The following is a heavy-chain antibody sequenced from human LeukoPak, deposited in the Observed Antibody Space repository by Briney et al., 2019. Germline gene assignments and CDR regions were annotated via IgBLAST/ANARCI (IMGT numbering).Heavy chain of an antibody. CDR2: IYHSGST. Sequence: SETLSLTCTVSGGSISSYYWSWIRQPPGKGLEWIGYIYHSGSTYYNPSLKSRVTISVDRSKNQFSLKLSSVTAADTAVYYCAGYCSSTSCNYWYFDLWGRGTLVTVSS. CDR1: GGSISSYY. CDR3: AGYCSSTSCNYWYFDL. V-gene: IGHV4-59*12. J-gene: IGHJ2*01. D-gene: IGHD2-2*01.